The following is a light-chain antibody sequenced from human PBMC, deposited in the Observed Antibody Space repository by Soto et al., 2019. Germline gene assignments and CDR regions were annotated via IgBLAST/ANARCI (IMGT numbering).Light chain of an antibody. CDR2: DTS. V-gene: IGKV3D-20*01. CDR3: QQYGSSLFT. J-gene: IGKJ3*01. Sequence: EIVLTQSPATLSLSPGERATLSCGASQSVSRTYLAWYQQKPGLAPRLLIYDTSNRATGIPDRFSGSGSGTDFPLTISRLEPEDFAVYYCQQYGSSLFTFGPGTKVEIK. CDR1: QSVSRTY.